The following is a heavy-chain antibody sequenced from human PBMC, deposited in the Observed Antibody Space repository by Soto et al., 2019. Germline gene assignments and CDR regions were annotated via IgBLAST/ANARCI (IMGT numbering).Heavy chain of an antibody. V-gene: IGHV3-15*07. Sequence: EVQLVESGGGLVKPGGSLRLSCAASGFTFSNAWMNWVRQAPGKGLEWVGRIKSKTDGGTTDYAAPVKGRFTISRYDSKHTLHLQMNSLKTEDTAVYYCTTADFTMIGPSVRFDPWGQGTLVTVSS. CDR1: GFTFSNAW. D-gene: IGHD3-22*01. CDR2: IKSKTDGGTT. CDR3: TTADFTMIGPSVRFDP. J-gene: IGHJ5*02.